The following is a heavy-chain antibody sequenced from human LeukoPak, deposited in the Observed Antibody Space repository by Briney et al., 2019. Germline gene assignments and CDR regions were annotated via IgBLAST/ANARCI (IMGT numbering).Heavy chain of an antibody. J-gene: IGHJ3*02. CDR2: INSDGSNT. V-gene: IGHV3-74*01. D-gene: IGHD6-19*01. CDR1: GFTFSIYL. CDR3: ARDVVLAGIDAVYI. Sequence: GSLRPHFAASGFTFSIYLLHWVRQVPGKGLVWVSRINSDGSNTIYADSVRGRFTISRDNAKDTVFLQMNSLRGEDTAVYYCARDVVLAGIDAVYICGQGTVVSVAS.